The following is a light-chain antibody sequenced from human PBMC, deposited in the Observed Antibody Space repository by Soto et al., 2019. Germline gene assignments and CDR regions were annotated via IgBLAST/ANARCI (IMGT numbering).Light chain of an antibody. CDR1: QSVSSSY. CDR3: HQYGTAPLT. Sequence: EIVLTQSPGTLVLSPGERATLSCRASQSVSSSYLSWYQQKPGQAPRLLIYGSSSRATGIPDRFSGSGSGTDFTLTISRLEPEDFSVYYCHQYGTAPLTFGPGTKVDIK. V-gene: IGKV3-20*01. J-gene: IGKJ3*01. CDR2: GSS.